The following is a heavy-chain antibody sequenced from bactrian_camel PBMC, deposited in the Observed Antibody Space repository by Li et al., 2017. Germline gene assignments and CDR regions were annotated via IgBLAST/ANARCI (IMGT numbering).Heavy chain of an antibody. D-gene: IGHD6*01. CDR1: GYDGNIGC. Sequence: VQLVESGGGSVQAGDSLRLSCVVSGYDGNIGCVGWFRQVLGREREGVASIYSPNGGTDYAEHVKGRFTISQDNVKNTVYLQMNSLKPEDTAMYYCAAAGASWYKSCIESTEYNHRGQGTQVTVSS. V-gene: IGHV3S40*01. CDR2: IYSPNGGT. CDR3: AAAGASWYKSCIESTEYNH. J-gene: IGHJ4*01.